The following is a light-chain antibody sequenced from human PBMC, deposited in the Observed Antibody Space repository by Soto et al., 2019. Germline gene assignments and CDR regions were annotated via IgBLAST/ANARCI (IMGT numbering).Light chain of an antibody. J-gene: IGKJ4*01. CDR1: QSVSNNY. Sequence: IVLTQSPGTLSLSQGERATLSCRASQSVSNNYLAWYQQKPGQAPRLLIYGASNRATGIPDRFSGSGSGTDFTLTISRLEPEDFAVYYCQQYGSSPLTFGGGTKVDIK. CDR3: QQYGSSPLT. CDR2: GAS. V-gene: IGKV3-20*01.